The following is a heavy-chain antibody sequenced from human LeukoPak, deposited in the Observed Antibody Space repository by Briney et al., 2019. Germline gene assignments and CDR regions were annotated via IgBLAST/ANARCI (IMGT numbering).Heavy chain of an antibody. Sequence: PSETLSLTCAVYGGSFSGYYWSWIHQPPGKGLEWIGEINHSGSTNYNPSLKSRVTISVVTSKNQFSLKLSSVTAADTAVYYCARALGAFDIWGQGTMVTVSS. CDR2: INHSGST. V-gene: IGHV4-34*01. CDR1: GGSFSGYY. J-gene: IGHJ3*02. CDR3: ARALGAFDI.